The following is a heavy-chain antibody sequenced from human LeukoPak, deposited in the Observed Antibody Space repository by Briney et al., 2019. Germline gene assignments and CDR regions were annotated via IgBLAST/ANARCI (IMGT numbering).Heavy chain of an antibody. CDR3: AREDILTGYYPDY. J-gene: IGHJ4*02. D-gene: IGHD3-9*01. Sequence: ASVKVSCKASGYTFTGYYMHWVRQAPGQGLEWMGWINPNSGGTNYAQKFQGRVTMTRDTSISTAYMELSRLRSDDTAVYYCAREDILTGYYPDYWGQGTLATVSS. CDR1: GYTFTGYY. V-gene: IGHV1-2*02. CDR2: INPNSGGT.